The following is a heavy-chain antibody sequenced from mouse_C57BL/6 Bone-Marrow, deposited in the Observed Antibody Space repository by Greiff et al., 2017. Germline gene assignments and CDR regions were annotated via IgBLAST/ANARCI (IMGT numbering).Heavy chain of an antibody. V-gene: IGHV1-82*01. Sequence: QVQLQQSGPELVKPGASVKISCKASGYAFSSSWMNWVKQRPGKGLEWIGRIYPGDGDTNYNGKFKGKATLTADKSSSTAYMQLSSRASEDSAVYFCARSGDNFYFDYWGQGTSLTVSS. CDR3: ARSGDNFYFDY. CDR1: GYAFSSSW. CDR2: IYPGDGDT. J-gene: IGHJ2*02. D-gene: IGHD1-3*01.